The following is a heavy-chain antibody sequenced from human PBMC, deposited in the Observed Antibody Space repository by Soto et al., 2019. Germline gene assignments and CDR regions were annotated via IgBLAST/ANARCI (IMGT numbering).Heavy chain of an antibody. CDR3: VKRPPGIEAAGRYY. CDR1: GFTFSSYA. CDR2: ISGSGGST. J-gene: IGHJ4*02. D-gene: IGHD6-13*01. Sequence: GGSLRLSCAASGFTFSSYAMSWVRQAPGKGQEWVSAISGSGGSTYYADSVKGRFTISRDNSKNTLYLQINSLRAEDTAVYYCVKRPPGIEAAGRYYWGQGTLVTVSS. V-gene: IGHV3-23*01.